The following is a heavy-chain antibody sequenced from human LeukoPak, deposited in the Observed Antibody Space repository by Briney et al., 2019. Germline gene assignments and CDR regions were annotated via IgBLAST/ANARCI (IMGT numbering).Heavy chain of an antibody. CDR3: AKDRRAPGRYCSSTTCFPFDP. CDR2: ISGSGGST. CDR1: GVTFSSYA. J-gene: IGHJ5*02. V-gene: IGHV3-23*01. D-gene: IGHD2-2*01. Sequence: GGSLRLSCAASGVTFSSYAMSWVRQAPGKGLEWVSGISGSGGSTYYADSVKGRFTISRDNSKNTLYLQMNGLRAEDTAVYYCAKDRRAPGRYCSSTTCFPFDPWGQGTLVSVFS.